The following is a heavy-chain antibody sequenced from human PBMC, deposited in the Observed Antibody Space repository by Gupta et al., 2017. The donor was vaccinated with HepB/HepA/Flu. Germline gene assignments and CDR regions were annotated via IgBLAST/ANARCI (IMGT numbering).Heavy chain of an antibody. CDR3: VRHLSGETDSHLDS. CDR2: INF. D-gene: IGHD3-16*01. J-gene: IGHJ4*02. CDR1: GGSIRNSGDY. Sequence: QLQLQESGPGLVKPSETLSLTCTVSGGSIRNSGDYWGWVRQPPGKGLERIGRINFYTPSLEGRVTISLDTSKNQFFLKMHSVTAADTAIYYCVRHLSGETDSHLDSWGRGMLVTVSS. V-gene: IGHV4-39*01.